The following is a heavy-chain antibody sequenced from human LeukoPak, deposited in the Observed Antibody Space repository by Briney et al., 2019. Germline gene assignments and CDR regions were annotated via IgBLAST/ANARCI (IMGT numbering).Heavy chain of an antibody. CDR2: ISGTTSTK. CDR3: ARDVEYDFWRGYNWFDP. V-gene: IGHV3-48*01. CDR1: GFTFSIYS. Sequence: GGSLRLSCAASGFTFSIYSMTWVRQAPGKGLEWVSYISGTTSTKYYADSVKGRFTISRDNAKNSLYLQMNSLRAEDTAVYYCARDVEYDFWRGYNWFDPWGQGTLVTVSS. J-gene: IGHJ5*02. D-gene: IGHD3-3*01.